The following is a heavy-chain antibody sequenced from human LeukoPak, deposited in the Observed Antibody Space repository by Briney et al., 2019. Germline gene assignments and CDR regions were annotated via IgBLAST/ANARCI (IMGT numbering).Heavy chain of an antibody. J-gene: IGHJ3*02. D-gene: IGHD3-9*01. CDR1: GYTFTGYY. V-gene: IGHV1-2*02. Sequence: GASVKVSCKASGYTFTGYYMHWVRQAPGQGLEWMGWINPNSGGTKYAQKFQGRVTMTRDTSISTAYMELSSLTSDDTAVYYCASTDQEYYDILTGAYTYAFDIWGQGTMVTVSS. CDR3: ASTDQEYYDILTGAYTYAFDI. CDR2: INPNSGGT.